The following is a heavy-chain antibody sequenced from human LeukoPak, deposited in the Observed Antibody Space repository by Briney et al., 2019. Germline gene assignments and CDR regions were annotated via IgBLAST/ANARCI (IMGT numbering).Heavy chain of an antibody. CDR3: ARLDYDFTFDP. CDR2: ISGYNGNT. V-gene: IGHV1-18*01. J-gene: IGHJ5*02. Sequence: ASVKVSCKASGYTFTSYGISWVRQAPGQGLEWMGWISGYNGNTNYAQKLQGRVTMTTDTSTSTAYMELRSLRSEDTAVYYCARLDYDFTFDPWGQGTLVTVSS. D-gene: IGHD3-3*01. CDR1: GYTFTSYG.